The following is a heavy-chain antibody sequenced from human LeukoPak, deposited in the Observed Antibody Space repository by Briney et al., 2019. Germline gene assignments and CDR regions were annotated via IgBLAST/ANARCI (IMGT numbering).Heavy chain of an antibody. CDR3: ARGPPLFDP. V-gene: IGHV3-48*04. CDR1: GFTFSSYT. J-gene: IGHJ5*02. CDR2: IDLSGSTL. Sequence: GGSLRLSCAASGFTFSSYTMNWVRQAPGKGLEWVSYIDLSGSTLYYVDSVKGRFTISRDNAKNSLYLQMNSLRAEDTAVYYCARGPPLFDPWGQGTLVTISS.